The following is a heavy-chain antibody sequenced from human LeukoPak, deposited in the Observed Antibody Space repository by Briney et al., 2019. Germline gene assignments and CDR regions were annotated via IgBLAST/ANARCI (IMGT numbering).Heavy chain of an antibody. Sequence: GGSLRLSCAASGLTFSSYAMTWVRQAPGKGLEWVSAISGSGDRTYYADSVKGRFTISRDNSKNTLYLQMNSLRAGDTAVNYCARQRGTAVAGTGFDYWGQGTLVTVSS. V-gene: IGHV3-23*01. CDR1: GLTFSSYA. D-gene: IGHD6-19*01. CDR3: ARQRGTAVAGTGFDY. J-gene: IGHJ4*02. CDR2: ISGSGDRT.